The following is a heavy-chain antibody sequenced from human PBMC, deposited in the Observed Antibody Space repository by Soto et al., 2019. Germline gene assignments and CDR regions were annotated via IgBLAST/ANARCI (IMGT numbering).Heavy chain of an antibody. CDR2: QTGST. J-gene: IGHJ1*01. Sequence: QVQVQESGPGLVKPSETLSLTCAVSGVSVTSGSHHFLWIRQPPGKGLEWIGQTGSTNYNPSLKSRISISVDKSKNQFSLNLSSVTAADTAVYYCGVYKAGSGGNGDCGQGTLVTISS. CDR3: GVYKAGSGGNGD. D-gene: IGHD6-19*01. V-gene: IGHV4-61*01. CDR1: GVSVTSGSHH.